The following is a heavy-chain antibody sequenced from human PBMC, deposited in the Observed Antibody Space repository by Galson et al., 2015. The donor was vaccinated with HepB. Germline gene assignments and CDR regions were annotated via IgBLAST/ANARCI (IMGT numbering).Heavy chain of an antibody. CDR3: ARLDGYNLGIFDY. Sequence: SLRLSCAASGFTVSSNYMSWVRQAPGKGLEWVSVIYSGGSTYYADSVKGRFTISRDNSKNTLYLQMNSLRAEDTAVYYCARLDGYNLGIFDYWGQGTLVTVSS. J-gene: IGHJ4*02. CDR2: IYSGGST. V-gene: IGHV3-53*01. CDR1: GFTVSSNY. D-gene: IGHD5-24*01.